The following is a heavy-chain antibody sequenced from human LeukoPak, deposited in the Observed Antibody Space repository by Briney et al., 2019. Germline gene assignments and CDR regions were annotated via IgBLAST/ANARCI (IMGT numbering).Heavy chain of an antibody. J-gene: IGHJ4*02. D-gene: IGHD1-1*01. CDR1: GGTFSSYA. CDR3: ASGTGTTNDY. CDR2: IIPIFGTA. Sequence: SVKVSCKASGGTFSSYAISWVRQAPGQGLEWMGRIIPIFGTANYAQKFQGRVTITTDESTSTAYMELSSLRSEDTAVYCCASGTGTTNDYWGQGTLVTVSS. V-gene: IGHV1-69*05.